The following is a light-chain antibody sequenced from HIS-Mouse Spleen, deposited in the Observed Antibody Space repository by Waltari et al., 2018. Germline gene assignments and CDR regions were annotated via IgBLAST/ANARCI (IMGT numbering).Light chain of an antibody. Sequence: QSALTQPRSVSGSPGQSVTISCTGTSSDVGGDNYVSWYQQHPGKAPQLMIYDVSKRPSGVPDRFSGSKSGHPASLTISWLQAEDEADYSCCSYAGSYTYVFGTGTKVTVL. CDR2: DVS. V-gene: IGLV2-11*01. CDR3: CSYAGSYTYV. CDR1: SSDVGGDNY. J-gene: IGLJ1*01.